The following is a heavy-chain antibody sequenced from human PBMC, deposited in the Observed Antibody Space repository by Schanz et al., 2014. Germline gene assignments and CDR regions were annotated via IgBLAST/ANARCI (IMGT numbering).Heavy chain of an antibody. CDR3: TRLDSSSWYPRY. D-gene: IGHD6-13*01. CDR1: GFTFSTYW. CDR2: INSDGTTT. J-gene: IGHJ4*02. Sequence: EVQLVESGGGLVQPGGSLRLSCAASGFTFSTYWMHWVRQAPGKGLVWVSHINSDGTTTTYADSVKGRFTTSRDNGKKSMYLQMNSLRAEDTAVYYCTRLDSSSWYPRYWGQGTLVTVSS. V-gene: IGHV3-74*02.